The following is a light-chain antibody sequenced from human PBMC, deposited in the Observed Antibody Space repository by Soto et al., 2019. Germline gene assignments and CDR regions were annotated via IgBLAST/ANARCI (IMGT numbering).Light chain of an antibody. J-gene: IGKJ1*01. V-gene: IGKV1-5*03. Sequence: DIQMTQSPSTLSGSVGDRVTITCRASQTISSWLAWYQQKPGKAPKLLIYKASTLKSGVPSRFSGSGSGTEFTLTISSLQPDDFATYYCQHYNSHSEAFGQGTEV. CDR1: QTISSW. CDR2: KAS. CDR3: QHYNSHSEA.